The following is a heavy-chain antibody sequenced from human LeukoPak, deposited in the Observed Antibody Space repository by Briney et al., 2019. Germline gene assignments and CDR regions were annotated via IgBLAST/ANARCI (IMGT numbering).Heavy chain of an antibody. CDR1: GGTFSSYA. CDR3: AKDGVDSSGYSVSFDY. Sequence: ASVKVSCKASGGTFSSYAISWLRQAPGQGLEWMGGIIPIFGTANYAQKFQGRVTITADESTSTAYMELSSLRSEDTAVYYSAKDGVDSSGYSVSFDYWGQGTLVTVSS. J-gene: IGHJ4*02. CDR2: IIPIFGTA. V-gene: IGHV1-69*13. D-gene: IGHD3-22*01.